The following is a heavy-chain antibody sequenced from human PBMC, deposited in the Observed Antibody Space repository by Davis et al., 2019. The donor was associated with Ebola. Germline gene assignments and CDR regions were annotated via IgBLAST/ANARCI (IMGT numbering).Heavy chain of an antibody. CDR2: IIPIFGTA. D-gene: IGHD3-9*01. V-gene: IGHV1-69*05. CDR3: ARGNRGGDILTGCFFDY. J-gene: IGHJ4*02. CDR1: GGTFSSYT. Sequence: AASVKVSCKASGGTFSSYTIGWVRQAPGQGLEWMGGIIPIFGTANYAQKFQGRVTMTRDTSTRTVYMELSSLRSEDTAMYYCARGNRGGDILTGCFFDYWGQGTLVTVSS.